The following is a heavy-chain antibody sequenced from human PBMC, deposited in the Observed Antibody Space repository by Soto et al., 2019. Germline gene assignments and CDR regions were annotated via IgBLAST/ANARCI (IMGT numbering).Heavy chain of an antibody. CDR1: GFTFSSYA. Sequence: GGSLRLSCAASGFTFSSYAMSWVRQAPWKGLEWVSAISGSGGSTYYADSVKGRFTISRDNSKNTLYLQMNSLRAEDTAVYYCAKDPNPYDFWSGYLDYWGQGTLVTVSS. J-gene: IGHJ4*02. CDR3: AKDPNPYDFWSGYLDY. D-gene: IGHD3-3*01. V-gene: IGHV3-23*01. CDR2: ISGSGGST.